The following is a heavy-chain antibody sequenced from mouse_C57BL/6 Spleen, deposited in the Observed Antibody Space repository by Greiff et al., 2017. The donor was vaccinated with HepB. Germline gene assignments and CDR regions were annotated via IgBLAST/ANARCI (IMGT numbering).Heavy chain of an antibody. CDR2: ISSGGDYI. CDR1: GFTFSSYA. V-gene: IGHV5-9-1*02. CDR3: TREGGTTVVGYAMDY. Sequence: EVQRVESGEGLVKPGGSLKLSCAASGFTFSSYAMSWVRQTPEKRLEWVAYISSGGDYIYYADTVKGRFTISRDNARNTLYLQMSSLKSEDTAMYYCTREGGTTVVGYAMDYWGQGTSVTVSS. J-gene: IGHJ4*01. D-gene: IGHD1-1*01.